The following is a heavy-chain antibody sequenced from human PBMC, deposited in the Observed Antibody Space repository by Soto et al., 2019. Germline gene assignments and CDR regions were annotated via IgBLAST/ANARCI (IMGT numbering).Heavy chain of an antibody. D-gene: IGHD3-9*01. J-gene: IGHJ3*02. V-gene: IGHV3-23*01. CDR3: ANKKGPSYDILTGYYIGIGAFDI. CDR2: ISGSGGST. CDR1: GFTFSSYA. Sequence: GGSLRLSCAASGFTFSSYAMSWVRQAPGKGLEWVSAISGSGGSTYYADSVKGRFTISRDNSKNTLYLQMNSLRAEDTAVYYCANKKGPSYDILTGYYIGIGAFDIWGQGTMVTVSS.